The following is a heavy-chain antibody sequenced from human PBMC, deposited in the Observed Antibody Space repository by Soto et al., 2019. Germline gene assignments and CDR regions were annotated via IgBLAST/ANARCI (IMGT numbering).Heavy chain of an antibody. V-gene: IGHV3-30-3*01. Sequence: SCKASGYSFTNNDVSWVRQAPGKGLEWVAVISYDGSNKYYADSVKGRFTISRDNSKNTLYLQMNSLRAEDTAVYYCARVGYXDSSGYYHLYYYYGMDVWGQGTTVTVSS. D-gene: IGHD3-22*01. J-gene: IGHJ6*02. CDR1: GYSFTNND. CDR3: ARVGYXDSSGYYHLYYYYGMDV. CDR2: ISYDGSNK.